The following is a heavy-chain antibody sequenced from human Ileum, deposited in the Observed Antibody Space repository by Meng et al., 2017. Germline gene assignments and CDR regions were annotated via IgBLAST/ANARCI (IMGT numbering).Heavy chain of an antibody. CDR1: GASISAYY. Sequence: QVQLQESGPGLVKPSGTLSLTCTVSGASISAYYWSWIRQPPGKGLECIGYIFYNGDINYNPSLKSRVTISLDTSKSQISLKLTSVTAADTAVYYCARTARVFDPWGQGTLVTVSS. CDR2: IFYNGDI. J-gene: IGHJ5*02. CDR3: ARTARVFDP. V-gene: IGHV4-59*01.